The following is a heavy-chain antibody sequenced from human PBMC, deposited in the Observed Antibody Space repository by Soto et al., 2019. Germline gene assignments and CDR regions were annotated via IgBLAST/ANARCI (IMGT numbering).Heavy chain of an antibody. V-gene: IGHV6-1*01. D-gene: IGHD3-16*01. CDR3: ARGDQGFDY. J-gene: IGHJ4*02. CDR2: TYYRSKWFH. CDR1: GDSVSSNRAA. Sequence: SQTLSLTCAISGDSVSSNRAAWNWIRQSPSRGLEGLGMTYYRSKWFHNYALSVKSRITINPDTSKNQLYLQRKSVTPEDTAVYYCARGDQGFDYWGQGTLVNVSS.